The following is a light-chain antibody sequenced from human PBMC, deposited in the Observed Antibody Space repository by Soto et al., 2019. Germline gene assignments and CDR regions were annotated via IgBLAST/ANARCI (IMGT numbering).Light chain of an antibody. J-gene: IGLJ2*01. CDR3: TSWTTSTTMI. CDR1: RGDIGAYNF. V-gene: IGLV2-14*03. CDR2: DVS. Sequence: QSVLTQPASVSGSPGQSITITCTGTRGDIGAYNFVSWYQQHPGEVPKLMLYDVSIRPSGVSNRFSGSKSGNTASLTISGLQAEDEADYYCTSWTTSTTMIFGGGTKVTVL.